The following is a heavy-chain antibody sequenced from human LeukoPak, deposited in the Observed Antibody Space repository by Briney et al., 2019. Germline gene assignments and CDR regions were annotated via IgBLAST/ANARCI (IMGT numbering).Heavy chain of an antibody. CDR2: IKQDGSEK. CDR1: GFTFSSYA. V-gene: IGHV3-7*01. Sequence: GGSLRLSCAASGFTFSSYAMHWVRQAPGKGLEWVANIKQDGSEKYYVDSVKGRFTISRDNAENSLYLQMNSLRAEDTAVYYCAREAYYYGMDVWGQGTTVTVSS. J-gene: IGHJ6*02. CDR3: AREAYYYGMDV.